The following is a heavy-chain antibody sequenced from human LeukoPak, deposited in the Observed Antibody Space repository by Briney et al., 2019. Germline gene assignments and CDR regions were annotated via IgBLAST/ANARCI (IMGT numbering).Heavy chain of an antibody. V-gene: IGHV1-18*01. CDR2: ISGYNGKT. CDR3: ARDNTGRSPYDNPFDP. D-gene: IGHD1-26*01. CDR1: GHTFSNYG. J-gene: IGHJ5*02. Sequence: SVKVSCKASGHTFSNYGITWVRQAPGQGLEWVGWISGYNGKTEYAQKLQGRVSMTTDTSTSIAYMELRSLTSDDTAVYYCARDNTGRSPYDNPFDPWGQGTLVTVSS.